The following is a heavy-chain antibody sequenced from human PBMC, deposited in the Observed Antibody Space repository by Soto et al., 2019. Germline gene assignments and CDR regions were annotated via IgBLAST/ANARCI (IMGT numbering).Heavy chain of an antibody. CDR2: TSNNGDRT. D-gene: IGHD6-19*01. CDR3: ARPPLYSNGGYFDS. CDR1: GFTFSDHA. V-gene: IGHV3-23*01. Sequence: LRLSCAVSGFTFSDHAMAWVRQAPGKGLEWVATTSNNGDRTFYADSVRGRFTVSRDRSNNTLYLQMNSLRAEDTAVYFCARPPLYSNGGYFDSWGQGALVTVS. J-gene: IGHJ4*02.